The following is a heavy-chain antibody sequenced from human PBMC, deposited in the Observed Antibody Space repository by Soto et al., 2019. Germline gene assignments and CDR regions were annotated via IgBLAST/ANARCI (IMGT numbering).Heavy chain of an antibody. J-gene: IGHJ5*02. D-gene: IGHD3-3*01. CDR1: GFTFSSYA. CDR2: ISYDGSNK. Sequence: GGSLRLSCVASGFTFSSYAMHWVRQAPGKGLEWVAVISYDGSNKYYADSVKGRFTISRDNSKNTLYLQMNSLRAEDTAVYYCAKRRGYDFWSGFYNWFDPWGQGTLVTVSS. CDR3: AKRRGYDFWSGFYNWFDP. V-gene: IGHV3-30-3*02.